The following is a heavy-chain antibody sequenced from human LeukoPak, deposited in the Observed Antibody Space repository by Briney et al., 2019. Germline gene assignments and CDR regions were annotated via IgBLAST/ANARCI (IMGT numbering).Heavy chain of an antibody. D-gene: IGHD2-15*01. CDR1: GYTFTSYG. CDR3: ARDSFDCSGGSCYSSDFDY. V-gene: IGHV1-3*01. Sequence: GASVKVSCKASGYTFTSYGISWVRQAPGQRLEWMGWINAGNGNTKYSQKFQGRVTITRDTSASTAYMELSSLRSEDTAVYYCARDSFDCSGGSCYSSDFDYWGQGTLVTVSS. J-gene: IGHJ4*02. CDR2: INAGNGNT.